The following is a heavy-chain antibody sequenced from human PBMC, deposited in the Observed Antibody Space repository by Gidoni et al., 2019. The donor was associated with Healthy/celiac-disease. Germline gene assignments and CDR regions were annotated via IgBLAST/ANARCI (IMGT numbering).Heavy chain of an antibody. J-gene: IGHJ6*02. CDR1: GYSFTSYW. CDR2: IYPGDSDT. V-gene: IGHV5-51*03. Sequence: EVQLVQSGAEVKKPGESLKISCKGSGYSFTSYWIGWVRQMPGKGLEWMGIIYPGDSDTRYSPSFQGQVTISADKSISTAYLQWSSLKASDTAMYYCTRLGGGNSDDYYYYGIDVWGQGTTVTVSS. D-gene: IGHD2-21*02. CDR3: TRLGGGNSDDYYYYGIDV.